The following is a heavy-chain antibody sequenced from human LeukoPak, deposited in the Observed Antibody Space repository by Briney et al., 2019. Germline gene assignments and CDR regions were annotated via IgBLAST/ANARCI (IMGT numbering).Heavy chain of an antibody. V-gene: IGHV1-46*01. D-gene: IGHD5-18*01. CDR3: ARYDTAMVTLDY. J-gene: IGHJ4*02. Sequence: ASVEVSCKASGYTFTSYYMHWVRQAPGQGLEWMGIINPSGGSTSYAQKFQGRVTMTRDMSTSTVYMELSSLRPEDTAVYYCARYDTAMVTLDYWGQGTLVTVSS. CDR1: GYTFTSYY. CDR2: INPSGGST.